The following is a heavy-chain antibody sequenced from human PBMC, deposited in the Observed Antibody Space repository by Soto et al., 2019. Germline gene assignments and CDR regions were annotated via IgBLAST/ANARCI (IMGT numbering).Heavy chain of an antibody. V-gene: IGHV1-18*01. J-gene: IGHJ5*02. CDR1: GYTFTSYG. D-gene: IGHD1-1*01. CDR2: ISAYDGST. Sequence: QVQQVQSGAEVKRPGASAKVSCKASGYTFTSYGFSWVRQAPGQGLEWMGWISAYDGSTNYAQKFQGRVTMTTDTSTSTAYMELKSLRSDDPAVYYCARHNSQWPNWFDPWGQGTLVTVSS. CDR3: ARHNSQWPNWFDP.